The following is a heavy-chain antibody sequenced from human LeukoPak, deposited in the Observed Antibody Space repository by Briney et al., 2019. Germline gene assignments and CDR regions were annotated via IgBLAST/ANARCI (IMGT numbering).Heavy chain of an antibody. Sequence: SETLSLTCTVSGGSISSSSYYWGWIRQPPGKGLEWIGSIYYSGSTNYNPSLKSRVTISVDTSKNQFSLKLSSVTAADTAVYYCASTPIAAVQSNWFDPWGQGTLVTVSS. CDR3: ASTPIAAVQSNWFDP. CDR1: GGSISSSSYY. CDR2: IYYSGST. J-gene: IGHJ5*02. D-gene: IGHD6-13*01. V-gene: IGHV4-39*07.